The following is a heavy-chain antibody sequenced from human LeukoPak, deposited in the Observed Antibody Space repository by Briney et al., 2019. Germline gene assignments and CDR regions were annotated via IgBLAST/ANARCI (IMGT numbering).Heavy chain of an antibody. CDR3: ALYFYDSSGYPSFDY. CDR1: GLTFSRHA. J-gene: IGHJ4*02. CDR2: ISSSGSTK. Sequence: GGSLRLSCEVSGLTFSRHAMNWVRQAPGKGLEWVSYISSSGSTKYYTDSVKGRFTISRDNAKNSLYLEVDSLRDEDTALYYCALYFYDSSGYPSFDYWGQGTLVTVSS. D-gene: IGHD3-22*01. V-gene: IGHV3-48*02.